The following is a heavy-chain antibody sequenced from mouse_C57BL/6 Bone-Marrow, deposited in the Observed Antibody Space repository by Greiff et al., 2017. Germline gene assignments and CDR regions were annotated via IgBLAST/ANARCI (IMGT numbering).Heavy chain of an antibody. CDR1: GFNIKDYY. V-gene: IGHV14-2*01. Sequence: LVESGAELVKPGASVKLSCTASGFNIKDYYMHWVKQRTEQGLEWIGRIDPEDGETKYAPKFQGKATITADTSSNTAYLQLSSLTSEDTDVYYCATPVYGSSYDYAMDYWGQGTSVTVSS. D-gene: IGHD1-1*01. CDR3: ATPVYGSSYDYAMDY. J-gene: IGHJ4*01. CDR2: IDPEDGET.